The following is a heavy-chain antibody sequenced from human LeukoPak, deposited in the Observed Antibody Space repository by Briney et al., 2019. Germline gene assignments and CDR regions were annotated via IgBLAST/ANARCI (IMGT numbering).Heavy chain of an antibody. CDR2: ITSGNNYI. V-gene: IGHV3-21*01. CDR3: ARIGYSSSSFDY. J-gene: IGHJ4*02. Sequence: PGGSLRLSCAGSGFTFSSYSMNWVRQAPGKGLEWVSSITSGNNYIYYADSMKGRFTISRDNAKNSLYLQMNSLRAEDTAVYYCARIGYSSSSFDYWGQGALVTVSS. CDR1: GFTFSSYS. D-gene: IGHD6-19*01.